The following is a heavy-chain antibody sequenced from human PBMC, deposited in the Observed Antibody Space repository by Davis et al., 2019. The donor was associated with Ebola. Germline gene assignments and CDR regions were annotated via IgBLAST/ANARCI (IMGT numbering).Heavy chain of an antibody. J-gene: IGHJ6*02. CDR3: VRDTSHQLPHWLYYFYGMDV. CDR2: IKTDGSTT. CDR1: EFTFTDSW. D-gene: IGHD2-2*01. Sequence: PGGSLRLSCAASEFTFTDSWMHWVRQVPGKGLVWVARIKTDGSTTRYADSVKGRFTISRDNTKNTLYLQMNSLRGEDTAVYYCVRDTSHQLPHWLYYFYGMDVWGQGTTVTVSS. V-gene: IGHV3-74*01.